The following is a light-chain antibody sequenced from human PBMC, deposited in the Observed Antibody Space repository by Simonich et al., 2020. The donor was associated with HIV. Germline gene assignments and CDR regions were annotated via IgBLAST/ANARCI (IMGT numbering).Light chain of an antibody. V-gene: IGKV2-28*01. CDR3: MQTLQTPFT. J-gene: IGKJ3*01. Sequence: DIVMTQSPLSLPVTPGEPASISCRSIQSLLSSNGYNYLDWYLQKPGQAPQLLIFLGSNRASGVPDRFSGSGSGTDFTLKISRVEAEDVGVYYCMQTLQTPFTFGPGTKVDIK. CDR1: QSLLSSNGYNY. CDR2: LGS.